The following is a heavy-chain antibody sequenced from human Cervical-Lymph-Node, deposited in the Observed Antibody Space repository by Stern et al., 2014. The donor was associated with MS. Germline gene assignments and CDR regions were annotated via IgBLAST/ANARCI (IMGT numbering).Heavy chain of an antibody. D-gene: IGHD3-10*01. CDR2: IFWDDEK. Sequence: ESGPALVKPTQSLTLTCTFSGFSLNTDGVAVGWIRQPPGKAPELLAVIFWDDEKKYSPSLQTRLAISMDTSKNQVVLNMANMDPLDTGTYYCAHRRTAFYFFDYWGQGILVTVSS. J-gene: IGHJ4*02. V-gene: IGHV2-5*02. CDR1: GFSLNTDGVA. CDR3: AHRRTAFYFFDY.